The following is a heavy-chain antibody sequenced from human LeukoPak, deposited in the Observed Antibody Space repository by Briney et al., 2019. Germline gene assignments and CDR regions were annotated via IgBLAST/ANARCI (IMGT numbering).Heavy chain of an antibody. V-gene: IGHV1-2*02. D-gene: IGHD3-22*01. CDR2: IHPNTGGT. J-gene: IGHJ3*02. CDR3: ASEYKYDSSGANAFDI. Sequence: ASVKVSCKASGYTFTSYYIHWVRQAPGQGLEWMGWIHPNTGGTKYAQKFQGRVTMTRDTSSSTAYMELSSLRSADTAVYYCASEYKYDSSGANAFDIWGQGTMVTVSS. CDR1: GYTFTSYY.